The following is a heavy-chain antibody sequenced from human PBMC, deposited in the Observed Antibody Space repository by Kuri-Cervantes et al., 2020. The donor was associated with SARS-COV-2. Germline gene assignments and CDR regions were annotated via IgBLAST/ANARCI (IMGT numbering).Heavy chain of an antibody. CDR3: ARGCNRITIFGVVNIPAAENWFDP. CDR2: ISHSGST. V-gene: IGHV4-34*01. CDR1: GGSFSGYY. D-gene: IGHD3-3*01. J-gene: IGHJ5*02. Sequence: SETLSLTCAVYGGSFSGYYWSWIRQSPGKGLEWIGEISHSGSTNYNSSLKSRVTISIDTSKNQFSLRLSSVTAADTAVYFCARGCNRITIFGVVNIPAAENWFDPWSQGTLVTVSS.